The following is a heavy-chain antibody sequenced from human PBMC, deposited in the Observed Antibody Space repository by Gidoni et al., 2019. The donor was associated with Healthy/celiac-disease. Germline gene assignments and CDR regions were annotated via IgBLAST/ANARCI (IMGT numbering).Heavy chain of an antibody. D-gene: IGHD3-10*01. CDR3: ARVGLVRGVIFEHAFDI. CDR2: ISSSSSYT. J-gene: IGHJ3*02. Sequence: SWIRPAPGKGLEWVSYISSSSSYTNYADSVKGRFTISRDNAKNSLYLQMNSLRAEDTAVYYCARVGLVRGVIFEHAFDIWGQGTMVTVSS. V-gene: IGHV3-11*05.